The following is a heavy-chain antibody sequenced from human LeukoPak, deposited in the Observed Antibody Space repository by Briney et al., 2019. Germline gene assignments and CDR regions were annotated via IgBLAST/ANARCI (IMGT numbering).Heavy chain of an antibody. V-gene: IGHV3-30*04. J-gene: IGHJ4*02. Sequence: GGSLRLSCAASGFTFSSYAMHWVRQAPGKGLEWVAVISYDGSNKYYADSVKGRFTISRDNSKNTLYLQMNSLRAEDTAVYYCARPTGIAAAGFDYWGQGTLVTVSS. D-gene: IGHD6-13*01. CDR3: ARPTGIAAAGFDY. CDR1: GFTFSSYA. CDR2: ISYDGSNK.